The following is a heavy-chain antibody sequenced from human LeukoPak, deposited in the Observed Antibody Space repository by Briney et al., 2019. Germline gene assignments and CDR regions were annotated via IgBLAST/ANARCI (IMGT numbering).Heavy chain of an antibody. V-gene: IGHV5-51*01. CDR1: GCSFTSYW. D-gene: IGHD6-13*01. J-gene: IGHJ4*02. Sequence: GESLKISCKGSGCSFTSYWIGWVRQMPGKGLEWMGIIYPGDSNTKYSPSFQGQVTISADKSISTAYLQWSSLKASDIAMYYCARFSSSWSFDYWGQGTLVTVSS. CDR3: ARFSSSWSFDY. CDR2: IYPGDSNT.